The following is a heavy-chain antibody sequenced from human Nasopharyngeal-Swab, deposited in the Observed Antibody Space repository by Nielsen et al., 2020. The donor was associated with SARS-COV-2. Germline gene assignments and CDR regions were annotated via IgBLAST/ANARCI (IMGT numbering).Heavy chain of an antibody. D-gene: IGHD2-2*01. CDR1: GFTFSSYA. Sequence: LSLTCAASGFTFSSYAMSWVRQAPGKGLEWVSAISGSGGSTYYADSVKGRFTISRGNSKNTLYLQMNSLRAEDTAVYYCAKDLNSEGYCSSTSCYVLDYYGMDVWGQGTTVTVSS. V-gene: IGHV3-23*01. J-gene: IGHJ6*02. CDR3: AKDLNSEGYCSSTSCYVLDYYGMDV. CDR2: ISGSGGST.